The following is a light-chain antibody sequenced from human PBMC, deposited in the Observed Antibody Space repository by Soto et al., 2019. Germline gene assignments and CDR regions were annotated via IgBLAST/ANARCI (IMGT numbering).Light chain of an antibody. CDR3: LQDYAYTRT. V-gene: IGKV3-20*01. CDR2: GAS. Sequence: EIVLTQSPGTLSLSPGRVSTLSCRGSQTVSQNYLYWYQKKHGKAPRLLIHGASSRATGIPERLSGSGYETDLILTIRSMKNEDSAIYYCLQDYAYTRTFGQGTKVDIK. J-gene: IGKJ1*01. CDR1: QTVSQNY.